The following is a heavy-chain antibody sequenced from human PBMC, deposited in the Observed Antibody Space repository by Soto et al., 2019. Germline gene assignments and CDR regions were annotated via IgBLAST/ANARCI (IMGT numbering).Heavy chain of an antibody. Sequence: ASVKVSCKASGGTFSSYAISWVRQAPGQGLEWMGGIIPIFGTANYAQKFQGRVTITADESTSTAYMELSSLRSEDTAVYYCARDRVTIFGVVIIDRNYYYGMDVWGQGTTVTVYS. CDR3: ARDRVTIFGVVIIDRNYYYGMDV. J-gene: IGHJ6*02. CDR1: GGTFSSYA. CDR2: IIPIFGTA. D-gene: IGHD3-3*01. V-gene: IGHV1-69*13.